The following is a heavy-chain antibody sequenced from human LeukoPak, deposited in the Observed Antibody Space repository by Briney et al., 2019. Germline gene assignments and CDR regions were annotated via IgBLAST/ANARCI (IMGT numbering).Heavy chain of an antibody. CDR3: AKFGGGSGSYSYDY. V-gene: IGHV3-20*04. Sequence: GGSLRLSCAASGFTFDDHGLSWVRQAPGKGLEWVSTINWNGGSTGYADSVKGRFTISRDNSKNTLYLQMNSLRAEDTAVYYCAKFGGGSGSYSYDYWGQGTLVTVSS. CDR2: INWNGGST. J-gene: IGHJ4*02. D-gene: IGHD3-10*01. CDR1: GFTFDDHG.